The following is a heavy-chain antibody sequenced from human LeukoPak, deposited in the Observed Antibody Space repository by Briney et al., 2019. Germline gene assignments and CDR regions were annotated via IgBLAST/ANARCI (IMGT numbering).Heavy chain of an antibody. CDR2: IYYSGST. J-gene: IGHJ4*02. V-gene: IGHV4-59*01. CDR1: GASISSYF. Sequence: SETLSLTCTVSGASISSYFWTWIRQPPGKGLEWIGYIYYSGSTNYNPSLKSRVTISVDTSKNQFSLKLSSVTAADTAVYYCARVSRDGYDLDYWGQGTLVTVSS. D-gene: IGHD5-24*01. CDR3: ARVSRDGYDLDY.